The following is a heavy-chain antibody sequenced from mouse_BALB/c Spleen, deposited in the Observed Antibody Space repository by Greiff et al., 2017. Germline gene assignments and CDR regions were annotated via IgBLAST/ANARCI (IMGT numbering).Heavy chain of an antibody. D-gene: IGHD2-4*01. CDR3: ANIYYDYDGLAY. CDR1: GFSLTSYG. CDR2: IWRGGST. V-gene: IGHV2-5-1*01. Sequence: QVQLKESGPSLVQPSQSLSITCTVSGFSLTSYGVHWVRQSPGKGLEWLGVIWRGGSTDYNAAFMSRLSITKDNSKSQVFFKMNSLQADDTAIYYCANIYYDYDGLAYWGQGTLVTVSA. J-gene: IGHJ3*01.